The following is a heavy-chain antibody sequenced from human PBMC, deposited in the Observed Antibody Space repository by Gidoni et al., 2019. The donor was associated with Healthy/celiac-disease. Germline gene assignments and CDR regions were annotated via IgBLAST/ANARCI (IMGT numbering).Heavy chain of an antibody. Sequence: QVQLVQSGAEVKKPGASVKVSCKVSGYTLTELSMHWVRQAPGKGLEWMGGFDPEDGETIYAQKFQGRVTMTEDTSTDTADMELSSLRSEDTAVYYCATGGDFTMIVVVPGAFDIWGQGTMVTVSS. CDR1: GYTLTELS. CDR2: FDPEDGET. D-gene: IGHD3-22*01. J-gene: IGHJ3*02. V-gene: IGHV1-24*01. CDR3: ATGGDFTMIVVVPGAFDI.